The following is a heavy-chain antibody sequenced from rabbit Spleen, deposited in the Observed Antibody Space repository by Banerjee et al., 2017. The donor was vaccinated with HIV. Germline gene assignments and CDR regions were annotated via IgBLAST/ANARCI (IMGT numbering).Heavy chain of an antibody. D-gene: IGHD8-1*01. CDR3: ARDSGTSFSSYGMDL. CDR2: VAAGVSLTS. J-gene: IGHJ6*01. CDR1: GVSFTYIDY. Sequence: QSLEESGGDLVKPGASLTLTCTASGVSFTYIDYLCWVRQPPGKGPEWIACVAAGVSLTSYYATWAKGRFTISKTSSTTVTLQMTSLTAADTATYFCARDSGTSFSSYGMDLWGPGTLVTVS. V-gene: IGHV1S40*01.